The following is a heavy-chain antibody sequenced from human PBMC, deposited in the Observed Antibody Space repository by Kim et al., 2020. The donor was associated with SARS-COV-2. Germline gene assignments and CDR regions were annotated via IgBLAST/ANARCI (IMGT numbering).Heavy chain of an antibody. D-gene: IGHD4-17*01. CDR2: ISGSGGST. V-gene: IGHV3-23*01. Sequence: GGSLRLSCVASGFTFSSYAMSWVRQAPGKGLEWVSGISGSGGSTYYADSVKGRFTISRDNSKNTLYVQMHSLRAEDTAVYYCAKGPTGTTLDNWGQGTPVTVSS. J-gene: IGHJ4*02. CDR3: AKGPTGTTLDN. CDR1: GFTFSSYA.